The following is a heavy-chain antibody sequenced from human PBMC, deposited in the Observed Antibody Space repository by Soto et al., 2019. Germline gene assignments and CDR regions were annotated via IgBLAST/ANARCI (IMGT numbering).Heavy chain of an antibody. CDR1: GGTSSSYA. CDR3: AGSYKYGSGTFDAFDV. Sequence: ASVKVSCKASGGTSSSYAISWVRQAPGQGLEWMGGIIPIFGTANYAQKFQGRVSITADEPTSTVYMELSSLRSEDTAVYYCAGSYKYGSGTFDAFDVWGHGTKVTVSS. CDR2: IIPIFGTA. V-gene: IGHV1-69*13. D-gene: IGHD3-10*01. J-gene: IGHJ3*01.